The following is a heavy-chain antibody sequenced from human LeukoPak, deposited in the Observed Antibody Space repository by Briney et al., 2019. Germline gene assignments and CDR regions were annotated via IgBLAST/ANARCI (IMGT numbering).Heavy chain of an antibody. V-gene: IGHV4-39*01. D-gene: IGHD4-17*01. J-gene: IGHJ5*02. CDR3: ARQDYVSSYFDP. CDR2: IYYSGST. Sequence: SETLSLTCTVSRDSISRGSYYWGWIRQPLGKGLEWIGTIYYSGSTYYNPSLKSRVTISVDTAKNYFSLSLRSVTAADTALYYCARQDYVSSYFDPWGQGTLVTVSS. CDR1: RDSISRGSYY.